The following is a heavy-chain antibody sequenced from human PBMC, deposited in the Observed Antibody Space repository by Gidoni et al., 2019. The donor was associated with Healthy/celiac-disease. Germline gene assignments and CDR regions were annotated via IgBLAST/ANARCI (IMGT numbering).Heavy chain of an antibody. D-gene: IGHD3-16*01. V-gene: IGHV3-53*01. CDR1: GSPASGNY. Sequence: EVQLVESGGGLIQPGGSLSLSVAAPGSPASGNYMRWVRQAPGKGLEWVSVIYSGGSTYYADSVKGRFTISRDNSKNTLYLQMNSLRAEDTAVYYCARDSYDYVWGSYEMDVWGKGTTVTVSS. J-gene: IGHJ6*04. CDR3: ARDSYDYVWGSYEMDV. CDR2: IYSGGST.